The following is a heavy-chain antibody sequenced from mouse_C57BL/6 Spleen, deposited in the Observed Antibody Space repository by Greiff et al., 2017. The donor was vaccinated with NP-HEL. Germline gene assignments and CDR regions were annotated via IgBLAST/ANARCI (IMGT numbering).Heavy chain of an antibody. CDR2: IDPETGGT. CDR1: GYTFTDYE. Sequence: VQLQQPGAELVRPGASVTLSCKALGYTFTDYEMHWVKQTPVHGLEWIGAIDPETGGTAYNQKFKGKAILTADKSSSTAYMELRSLTSEDSAVYYCTRRERYDYDVDYYAMDYWGQGTSVTVSS. CDR3: TRRERYDYDVDYYAMDY. D-gene: IGHD2-4*01. V-gene: IGHV1-15*01. J-gene: IGHJ4*01.